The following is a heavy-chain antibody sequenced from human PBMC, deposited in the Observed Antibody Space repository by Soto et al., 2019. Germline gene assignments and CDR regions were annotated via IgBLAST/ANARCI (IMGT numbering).Heavy chain of an antibody. D-gene: IGHD5-18*01. CDR2: INWNGGST. CDR1: GFTFDDDR. V-gene: IGHV3-20*04. Sequence: PGGSLRVSCAASGFTFDDDRMSWGRQAPGKGLEWVSGINWNGGSTGYADSVKGRFTISRDNAKNSLYLQMSSLRAEDTAVYYCARDDPKGYNYSVAFFDYWGQET. J-gene: IGHJ4*02. CDR3: ARDDPKGYNYSVAFFDY.